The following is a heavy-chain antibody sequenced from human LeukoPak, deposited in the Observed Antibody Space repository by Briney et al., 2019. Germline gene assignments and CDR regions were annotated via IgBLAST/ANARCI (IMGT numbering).Heavy chain of an antibody. D-gene: IGHD4-11*01. V-gene: IGHV3-66*02. CDR3: ARDQSRKKSTTDY. J-gene: IGHJ4*02. CDR1: GFTVSSDY. Sequence: PGGSLRLSCAASGFTVSSDYMSWVRQAPGKGLEWVSIIYSGGDTYYADSVKGRFTISRDNSKNTLYLQMNSLRAEDTAVYYCARDQSRKKSTTDYWGQGTLVTVSS. CDR2: IYSGGDT.